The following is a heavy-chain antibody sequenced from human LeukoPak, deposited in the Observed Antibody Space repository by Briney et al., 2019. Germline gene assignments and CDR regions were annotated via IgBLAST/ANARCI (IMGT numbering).Heavy chain of an antibody. Sequence: SETLSLTCTVSGGSVSSGSYYWSWIRQPPGKGLEWIGYIYYSGSTNYNPSLKSRVTISVDTSKNQFSLKLSSVTAADTAVYYCARDSVPYAFDIWGQGTMVPVSS. J-gene: IGHJ3*02. D-gene: IGHD6-6*01. CDR2: IYYSGST. V-gene: IGHV4-61*01. CDR3: ARDSVPYAFDI. CDR1: GGSVSSGSYY.